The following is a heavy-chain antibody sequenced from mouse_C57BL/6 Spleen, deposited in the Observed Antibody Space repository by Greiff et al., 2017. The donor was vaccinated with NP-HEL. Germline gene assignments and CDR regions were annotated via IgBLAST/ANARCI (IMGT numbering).Heavy chain of an antibody. J-gene: IGHJ2*01. CDR1: GYTFTSYW. CDR2: IDPSDSYT. D-gene: IGHD2-3*01. Sequence: QVQLQQPGAELVKPGASVKLSCKASGYTFTSYWMQWVKQRPGQGLEWIGEIDPSDSYTNYNQKFKGKATLTVDTSSSTAYMQLSSLTSEDSAVYYCARGYENFDYWGQGTTLTVSS. CDR3: ARGYENFDY. V-gene: IGHV1-50*01.